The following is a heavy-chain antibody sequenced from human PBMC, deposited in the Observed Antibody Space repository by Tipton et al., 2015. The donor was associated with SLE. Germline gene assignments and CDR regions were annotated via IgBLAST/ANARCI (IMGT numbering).Heavy chain of an antibody. CDR1: GGSISSGGYY. CDR3: ARGGLGFCTSGTCYDVTDI. CDR2: INHSGST. Sequence: TLSLTCNVSGGSISSGGYYWSWIRQPPGRGLEWIGYINHSGSTNYNPSLKSRVTISVDTSKNQFSLKLSSVTAADTAIYYCARGGLGFCTSGTCYDVTDIWGQGTMVTVSS. D-gene: IGHD2-2*01. V-gene: IGHV4-61*08. J-gene: IGHJ3*02.